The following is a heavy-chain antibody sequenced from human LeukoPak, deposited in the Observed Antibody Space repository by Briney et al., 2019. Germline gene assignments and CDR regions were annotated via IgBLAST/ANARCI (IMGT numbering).Heavy chain of an antibody. CDR3: ARDQSGIAAAGTFHP. CDR2: IYYSGST. D-gene: IGHD6-13*01. Sequence: SETLSLTCTVSGGSISSSSYYWGWIRQPPGKGLEWIGSIYYSGSTYYNPSLKSRVTISVDTSKNQFSLKLSSVTAADTAVYYCARDQSGIAAAGTFHPWGQGTLVTVSS. J-gene: IGHJ5*02. V-gene: IGHV4-39*07. CDR1: GGSISSSSYY.